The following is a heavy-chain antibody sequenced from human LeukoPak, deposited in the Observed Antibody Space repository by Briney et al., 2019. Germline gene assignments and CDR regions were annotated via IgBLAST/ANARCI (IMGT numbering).Heavy chain of an antibody. V-gene: IGHV4-59*13. CDR2: ISSSGKT. CDR1: GDSFSTSQ. CDR3: ARVGRGDHTWGSYYCDN. J-gene: IGHJ4*02. D-gene: IGHD3-16*01. Sequence: SETLSLTCTVSGDSFSTSQWSWFRQPPGKGVEWIGDISSSGKTSYNPSLKSRLTISVDTSKNQFSLKLTSVTVADTAVYFCARVGRGDHTWGSYYCDNWGQGTLVSVSP.